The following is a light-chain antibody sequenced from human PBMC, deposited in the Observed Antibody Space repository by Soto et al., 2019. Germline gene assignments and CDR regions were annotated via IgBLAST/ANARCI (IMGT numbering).Light chain of an antibody. J-gene: IGLJ1*01. CDR2: GNY. Sequence: QSVLTQSPSVSGAPGQRVTISCTGSTSNIGAGYDVHWYLQLPGTAPKLLIYGNYNRPSGVPDRFSGSKSGTSASLAITGLQAEDEADYFCQSYDSSLSVRVFGTGTKLTVL. V-gene: IGLV1-40*01. CDR3: QSYDSSLSVRV. CDR1: TSNIGAGYD.